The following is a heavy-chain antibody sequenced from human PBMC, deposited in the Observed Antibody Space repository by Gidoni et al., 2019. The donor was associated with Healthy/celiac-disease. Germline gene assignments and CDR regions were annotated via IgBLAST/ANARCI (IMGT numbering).Heavy chain of an antibody. CDR3: ARGGGQLWLTYYFDY. Sequence: EVQLVESGGGLVQPGGSLRLSCAASGFTFSRYWMSWVRQAPGKGLEWVANIKQDGSEKYYVDSVKGRFTISRDNAKNSLYLQMNSLRAEDTAVYYCARGGGQLWLTYYFDYWGQGTLVTVSS. J-gene: IGHJ4*02. V-gene: IGHV3-7*01. CDR1: GFTFSRYW. D-gene: IGHD5-18*01. CDR2: IKQDGSEK.